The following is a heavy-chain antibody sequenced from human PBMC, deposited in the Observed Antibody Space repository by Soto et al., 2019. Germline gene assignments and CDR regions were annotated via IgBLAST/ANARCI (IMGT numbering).Heavy chain of an antibody. D-gene: IGHD2-8*01. CDR1: GFTFTSSA. J-gene: IGHJ4*02. CDR3: AADATAWQQMVPSDY. Sequence: SVKVSCKASGFTFTSSAFQWVRQARGQRLGWIGWIAVGSGYTNYAQRFQDRVTLTRDMSTATTYMELSRLTSEDTAIYYCAADATAWQQMVPSDYWGQGTLVTVSS. CDR2: IAVGSGYT. V-gene: IGHV1-58*01.